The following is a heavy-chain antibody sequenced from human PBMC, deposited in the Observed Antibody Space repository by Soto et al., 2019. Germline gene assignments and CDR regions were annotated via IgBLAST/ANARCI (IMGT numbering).Heavy chain of an antibody. CDR2: ISYDGSKT. J-gene: IGHJ6*02. CDR3: AKVANFRDDYYYGMDV. D-gene: IGHD1-7*01. CDR1: GFTFSNYG. Sequence: QVQLVESGGGVVQPGRSLRLSCAASGFTFSNYGMHWVRQAPGKGLEWVAIISYDGSKTYYADSVKGRFTISRDNSKHTLYLQMNSLRAEDTAVYYCAKVANFRDDYYYGMDVWGQGTTVTVSS. V-gene: IGHV3-30*18.